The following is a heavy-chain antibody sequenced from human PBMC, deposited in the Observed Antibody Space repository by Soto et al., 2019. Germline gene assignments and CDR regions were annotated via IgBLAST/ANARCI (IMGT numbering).Heavy chain of an antibody. J-gene: IGHJ6*02. CDR3: ARRLYYDSSGFEGGGMDV. V-gene: IGHV4-39*01. CDR1: GGSISSSSYY. D-gene: IGHD3-22*01. CDR2: IYYSGST. Sequence: SETLSLTCTLSGGSISSSSYYWGWIRQPPGKGLEWIGSIYYSGSTYYNPSLKSRVTISVDTSKNQFSLKLSSVTAADTAVYYCARRLYYDSSGFEGGGMDVWGQGTTVIVSS.